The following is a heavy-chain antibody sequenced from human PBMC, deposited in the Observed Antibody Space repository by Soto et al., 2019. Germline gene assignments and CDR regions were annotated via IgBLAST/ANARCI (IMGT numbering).Heavy chain of an antibody. Sequence: PGESLKISCKGSGYSFTSYWISWVRQMPGKGLEWMGRIVPSDSYTNYSPSFQGHVTISADKSISTAYLQWSTLKASDTAMYYCAIQGYYYGSGSYYSRHYYYYYGMDVWGQGTTVTVSS. CDR2: IVPSDSYT. CDR3: AIQGYYYGSGSYYSRHYYYYYGMDV. D-gene: IGHD3-10*01. V-gene: IGHV5-10-1*01. J-gene: IGHJ6*02. CDR1: GYSFTSYW.